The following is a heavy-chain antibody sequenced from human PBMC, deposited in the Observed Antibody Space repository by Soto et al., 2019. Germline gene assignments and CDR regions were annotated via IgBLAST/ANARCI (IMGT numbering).Heavy chain of an antibody. Sequence: PSDTLSLICIVSGASISSRSSYWGWIRQPPGKGLEWVGTFYSGSTYNNPSLKSRVTISVDTSKNQFSLKLSSVAAEDTAIYYCATTRGIAVGGSFDHWGQGTLVTVSS. D-gene: IGHD6-13*01. CDR1: GASISSRSSY. V-gene: IGHV4-39*01. J-gene: IGHJ5*02. CDR3: ATTRGIAVGGSFDH. CDR2: FYSGST.